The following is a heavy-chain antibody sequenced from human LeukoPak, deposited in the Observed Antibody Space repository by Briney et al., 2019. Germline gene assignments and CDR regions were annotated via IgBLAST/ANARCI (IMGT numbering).Heavy chain of an antibody. D-gene: IGHD2-2*01. CDR2: IYHSGST. CDR3: ARHRIIVVVPAAIGWFDP. V-gene: IGHV4-38-2*01. Sequence: SETLSLTCAVSGYSISGGYYWGWIRQPPGKGLEWIGSIYHSGSTYYNPSLKCRVTISVDTSKNQFSLKLSSVTAADTAVYYCARHRIIVVVPAAIGWFDPWGQGTLVTVSS. CDR1: GYSISGGYY. J-gene: IGHJ5*02.